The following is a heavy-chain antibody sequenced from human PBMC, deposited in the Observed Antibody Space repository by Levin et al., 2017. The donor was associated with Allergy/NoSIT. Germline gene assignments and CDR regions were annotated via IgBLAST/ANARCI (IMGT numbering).Heavy chain of an antibody. Sequence: SCAASGFTFSSYGMHWVRQAPGKGLEWVAVIWYDGSNKYYADSVKGRFTISRDNSKNTLYLQMNSLRAEDTAVYYCARAGPSNYDILTGYYNSLDYWGQGTLVTVSS. CDR1: GFTFSSYG. CDR2: IWYDGSNK. V-gene: IGHV3-33*01. J-gene: IGHJ4*02. D-gene: IGHD3-9*01. CDR3: ARAGPSNYDILTGYYNSLDY.